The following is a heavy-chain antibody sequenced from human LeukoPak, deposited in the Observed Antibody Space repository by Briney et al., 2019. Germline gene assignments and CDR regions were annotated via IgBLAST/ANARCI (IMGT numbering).Heavy chain of an antibody. J-gene: IGHJ5*02. CDR3: ARALDEYYDFWSGYYNWFDP. Sequence: ASVKVSCKASGGTFSSYAISWVRQAPGQGLEWVGGIIPIFGTANYAQKFQGRVTITADESTSTAYMELSSLRSEDTAVYYCARALDEYYDFWSGYYNWFDPWGQGTLVTVSS. V-gene: IGHV1-69*13. D-gene: IGHD3-3*01. CDR1: GGTFSSYA. CDR2: IIPIFGTA.